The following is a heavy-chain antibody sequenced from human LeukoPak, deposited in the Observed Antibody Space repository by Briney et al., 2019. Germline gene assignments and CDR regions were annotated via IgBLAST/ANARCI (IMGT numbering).Heavy chain of an antibody. CDR2: LSGSGGST. CDR3: AKDMWWFGEFHNAFEN. V-gene: IGHV3-23*01. Sequence: GGTLRLSCAASGFTFSSYGMSWVRQAPGKGLEWVSSLSGSGGSTYYAVSVKGRFTISRDNSQNTLYLQINSLRAEDTAIYYCAKDMWWFGEFHNAFENWGQGTMVTGSS. CDR1: GFTFSSYG. J-gene: IGHJ3*02. D-gene: IGHD3-10*01.